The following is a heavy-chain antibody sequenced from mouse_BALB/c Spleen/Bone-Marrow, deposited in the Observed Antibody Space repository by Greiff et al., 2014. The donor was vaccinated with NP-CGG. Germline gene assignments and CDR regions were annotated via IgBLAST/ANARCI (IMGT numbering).Heavy chain of an antibody. CDR3: ARSISYGAMDY. D-gene: IGHD2-12*01. Sequence: QVQLQQSGAELVKPGAPVKLSCKASGYTFTSYWMNWVKQRPGRGLEWIGRIDPSDSEIHYNKKFKDKATLTVDKSSSTAYIQRSSLTSEDSAVYYCARSISYGAMDYWGQGTSVTVSS. CDR1: GYTFTSYW. CDR2: IDPSDSEI. J-gene: IGHJ4*01. V-gene: IGHV1-69*02.